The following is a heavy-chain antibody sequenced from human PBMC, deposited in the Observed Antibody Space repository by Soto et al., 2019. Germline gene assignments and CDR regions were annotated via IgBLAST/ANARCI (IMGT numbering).Heavy chain of an antibody. D-gene: IGHD2-21*01. CDR1: GGSISSGGYY. CDR3: AASCVSCGGFNYYGMDV. CDR2: IYYSGST. J-gene: IGHJ6*02. Sequence: QVQLQESGPGLVKPSQTLSLTCTVSGGSISSGGYYWSWIRQHPGKGLEWIGYIYYSGSTYYNPSLKRRVTISVDTSKNQFSPKLSSVTAADTAVYYCAASCVSCGGFNYYGMDVWGQGTTVTVSS. V-gene: IGHV4-31*03.